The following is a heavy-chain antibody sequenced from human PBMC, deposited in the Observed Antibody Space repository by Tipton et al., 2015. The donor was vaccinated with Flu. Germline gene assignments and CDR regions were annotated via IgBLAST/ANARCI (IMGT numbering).Heavy chain of an antibody. J-gene: IGHJ6*02. CDR2: ISAYNGNT. D-gene: IGHD6-6*01. V-gene: IGHV1-18*01. Sequence: QLVQSGAEVKKPGASVKVSCKASGYTFTSYGISWVRQAPGQGLEWMGWISAYNGNTNYAQKLQGRVTMTTDTSTSTAYMELRSLRSDDTAVFYCARESVDADSGSVRFYYYGRDVWGQGTTVTVSS. CDR3: ARESVDADSGSVRFYYYGRDV. CDR1: GYTFTSYG.